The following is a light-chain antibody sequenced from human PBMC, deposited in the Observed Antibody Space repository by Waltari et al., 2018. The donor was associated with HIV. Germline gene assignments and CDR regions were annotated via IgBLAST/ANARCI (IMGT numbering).Light chain of an antibody. Sequence: QSALTQPASVSGSPGQSITISCTGTSSNIGTYHLVSWHQQHPGKAPKTLIYEVSQRPSGVSNRFSGSKSGNTASLTISGLQAEDEADYYCCSYAGSSTLVFGGGTKVTVL. CDR1: SSNIGTYHL. J-gene: IGLJ3*02. CDR3: CSYAGSSTLV. V-gene: IGLV2-23*02. CDR2: EVS.